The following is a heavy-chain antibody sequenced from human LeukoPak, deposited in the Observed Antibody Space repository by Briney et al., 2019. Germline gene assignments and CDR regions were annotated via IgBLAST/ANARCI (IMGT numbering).Heavy chain of an antibody. CDR2: INPNSGGT. D-gene: IGHD3-22*01. V-gene: IGHV1-2*02. Sequence: GASVKVSCKASGYTFTGYYMHWVRQAPGQGLEWMGWINPNSGGTNYAQKFQVRVTMTRDKSISTAYMELSRLRSDDTAVYYCARREQKSYYYDSSGYFQDDYWGQGTLVTVSS. J-gene: IGHJ4*02. CDR1: GYTFTGYY. CDR3: ARREQKSYYYDSSGYFQDDY.